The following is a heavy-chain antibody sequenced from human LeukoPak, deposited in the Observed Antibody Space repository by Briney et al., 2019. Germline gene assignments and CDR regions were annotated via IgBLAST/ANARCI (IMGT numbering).Heavy chain of an antibody. Sequence: PGRSLRLSCAASGFTFDDYAMHWVRQAPGKGLEWVSGISWNSGSIGYADSVKGRFTISRDNAKNSLYLQMNSLRAEDTALYYCAKDFYGDYHGGNAFDIWGQGTMVTVSS. CDR2: ISWNSGSI. J-gene: IGHJ3*02. CDR3: AKDFYGDYHGGNAFDI. D-gene: IGHD4-17*01. V-gene: IGHV3-9*01. CDR1: GFTFDDYA.